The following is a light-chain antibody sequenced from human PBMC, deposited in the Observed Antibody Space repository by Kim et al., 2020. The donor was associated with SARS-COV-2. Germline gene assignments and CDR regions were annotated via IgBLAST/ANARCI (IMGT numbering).Light chain of an antibody. CDR1: NLGDEY. Sequence: QTACCTGAGDNLGDEYASWYQQQPGRSPVLVIYEDTKRPSAIPERFSDSNAANTATLTISGTQAMDEADYYCQAWDSSTAGVVFGGGTQLTVL. CDR3: QAWDSSTAGVV. CDR2: EDT. V-gene: IGLV3-1*01. J-gene: IGLJ2*01.